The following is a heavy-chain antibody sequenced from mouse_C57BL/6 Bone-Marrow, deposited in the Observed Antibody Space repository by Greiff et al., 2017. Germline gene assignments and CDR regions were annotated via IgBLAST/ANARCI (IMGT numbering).Heavy chain of an antibody. V-gene: IGHV1-55*01. D-gene: IGHD1-1*01. Sequence: QVQLQQPGAELVKPGASVKMSCKASGYTFTSYWITWVKQRPGQGLEWIGDIYPGSGSTNYNEKFKSKATLTVDTSSSTAYMQLSSLTSDDSAVYYCAILLLRFYYAMDYWGQGTSVTVS. CDR2: IYPGSGST. CDR1: GYTFTSYW. CDR3: AILLLRFYYAMDY. J-gene: IGHJ4*01.